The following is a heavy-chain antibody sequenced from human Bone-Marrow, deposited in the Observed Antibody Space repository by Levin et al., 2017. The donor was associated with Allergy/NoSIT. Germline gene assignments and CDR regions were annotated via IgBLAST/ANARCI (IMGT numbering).Heavy chain of an antibody. CDR1: GFTFSNYA. V-gene: IGHV3-30-3*01. J-gene: IGHJ6*02. Sequence: LSLTCAASGFTFSNYAMHWVRQAPGKGLQWVAVISYDGSNEYYADSVKGRFTISRDNSRNTVYLQMNGLGPEDTAVYYCARPEGYCSSSSCYTTWATYYYYGMDVWGRGTTVTVSS. D-gene: IGHD2-2*02. CDR3: ARPEGYCSSSSCYTTWATYYYYGMDV. CDR2: ISYDGSNE.